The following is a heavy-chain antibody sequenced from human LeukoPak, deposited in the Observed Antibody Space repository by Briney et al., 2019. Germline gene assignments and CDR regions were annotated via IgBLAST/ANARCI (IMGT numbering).Heavy chain of an antibody. D-gene: IGHD5-18*01. Sequence: PGGSLRLSCAASGFTFSSYAMSWVRQAPGKWLEWVSAISGSGGSTYYADSVKGRFTISRDNSKNTLYLQMNSLRAEDTAVYYCAKDRELWYYYFDYWGQGTLVTVSS. V-gene: IGHV3-23*01. CDR3: AKDRELWYYYFDY. J-gene: IGHJ4*02. CDR2: ISGSGGST. CDR1: GFTFSSYA.